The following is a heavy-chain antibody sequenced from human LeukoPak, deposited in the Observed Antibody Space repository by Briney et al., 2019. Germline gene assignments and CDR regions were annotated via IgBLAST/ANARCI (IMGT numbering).Heavy chain of an antibody. CDR3: ARDASPDRIAGYYYYMDV. Sequence: GGSLRLSCAASGFTFSSYSMNWVRQAPGKGLEWGSYISSSSSTIYYADSVKGRFTISRDNAKNSLYLQMNSLRAEDTAVYYCARDASPDRIAGYYYYMDVWGKGTTVTVSS. V-gene: IGHV3-48*04. CDR1: GFTFSSYS. D-gene: IGHD6-13*01. J-gene: IGHJ6*03. CDR2: ISSSSSTI.